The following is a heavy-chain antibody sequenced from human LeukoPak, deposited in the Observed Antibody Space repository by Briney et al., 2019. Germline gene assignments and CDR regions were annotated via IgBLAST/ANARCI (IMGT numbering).Heavy chain of an antibody. Sequence: SETLSLTCTVSGYSISSGYYWVWIRQPPGKELEWIGSINYSGNTYYNPSVKSRVTISVDTSKNQFSLKVTSVTAADTALYYCGRSAGFVHFDHWGQGTLVTVSS. CDR3: GRSAGFVHFDH. V-gene: IGHV4-38-2*02. CDR1: GYSISSGYY. D-gene: IGHD3-16*01. J-gene: IGHJ4*02. CDR2: INYSGNT.